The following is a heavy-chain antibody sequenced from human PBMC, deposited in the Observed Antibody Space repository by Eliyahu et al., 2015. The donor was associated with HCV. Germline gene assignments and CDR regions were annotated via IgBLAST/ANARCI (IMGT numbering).Heavy chain of an antibody. CDR1: GFSFGDYP. J-gene: IGHJ4*02. V-gene: IGHV3-49*04. Sequence: EMQLVESGGGLVQPGRSLRLSCTASGFSFGDYPMTWVRQAPGRGLGWVGFIGGNAYRGTTEYAASVKGRFTISRDDSKSIVYLHMDSLKTEDTAVYYCAKGYRSSWYLIAFDSWGQGTLVTVSS. D-gene: IGHD6-13*01. CDR2: IGGNAYRGTT. CDR3: AKGYRSSWYLIAFDS.